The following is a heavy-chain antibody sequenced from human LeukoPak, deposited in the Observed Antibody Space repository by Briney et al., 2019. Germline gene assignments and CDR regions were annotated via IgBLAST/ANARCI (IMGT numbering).Heavy chain of an antibody. V-gene: IGHV3-74*01. D-gene: IGHD6-13*01. CDR2: INSDGSST. CDR3: VRVRIDTAGTNY. CDR1: GFTFSNYW. Sequence: GGSLRLSCAASGFTFSNYWMHWVRQAPGKGLVWVSQINSDGSSTSYADSVKGRFTISRDNAKSTLYLQMNSLRAEDTAVYYCVRVRIDTAGTNYWGQGTLVTVSS. J-gene: IGHJ4*02.